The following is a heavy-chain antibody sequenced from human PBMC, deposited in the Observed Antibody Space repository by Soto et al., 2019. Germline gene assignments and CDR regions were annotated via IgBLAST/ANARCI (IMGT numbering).Heavy chain of an antibody. CDR1: GGSISSGGSY. CDR2: IYYTGTP. Sequence: QVQLQESGPGLVKPSQTLSLTCTVSGGSISSGGSYWSWLRQHPGKALERIAYIYYTGTPYYNPSLKSRVSVSLDTSKSQFSLKLYSVTAADTAVYYCARGHSSSLTPFFYFDYWGLGTLVTVSS. D-gene: IGHD6-13*01. J-gene: IGHJ4*02. V-gene: IGHV4-31*03. CDR3: ARGHSSSLTPFFYFDY.